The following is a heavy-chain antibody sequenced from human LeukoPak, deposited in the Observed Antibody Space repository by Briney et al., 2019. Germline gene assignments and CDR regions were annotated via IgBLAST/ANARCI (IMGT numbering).Heavy chain of an antibody. CDR2: ISYDGSNK. J-gene: IGHJ4*02. V-gene: IGHV3-30-3*02. CDR3: AKRVPYSSSWPSLDY. Sequence: GGSLRLSCAASGFTFSSYAMHWVRQAPGKGLEWVAVISYDGSNKYYADSVKGRFTISRDNSKNTLFLQMNSLRGEDTAVYYCAKRVPYSSSWPSLDYWGQGTQVTVSS. CDR1: GFTFSSYA. D-gene: IGHD6-13*01.